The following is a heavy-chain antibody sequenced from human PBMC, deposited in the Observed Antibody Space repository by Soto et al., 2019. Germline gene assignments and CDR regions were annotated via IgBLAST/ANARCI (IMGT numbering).Heavy chain of an antibody. D-gene: IGHD2-2*01. Sequence: PGGSLRLSCAASGFTFSSYAMHWVRQAPGKGLEWVAVISYDGSNKYYADSVKGRFTVSRDNSKNTLYLQMNSLRAEDTAVSYCARGPSSLTRFDYWGQGTLATVSS. CDR3: ARGPSSLTRFDY. CDR1: GFTFSSYA. CDR2: ISYDGSNK. V-gene: IGHV3-30-3*01. J-gene: IGHJ4*02.